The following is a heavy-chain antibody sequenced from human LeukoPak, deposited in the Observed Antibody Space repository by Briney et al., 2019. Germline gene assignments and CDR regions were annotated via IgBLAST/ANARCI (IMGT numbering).Heavy chain of an antibody. J-gene: IGHJ4*02. CDR2: ISYDGKNK. V-gene: IGHV3-30*04. CDR1: GFTFSNYA. D-gene: IGHD1-26*01. Sequence: PGGSLRLSCAASGFTFSNYAMHWVRQAPGKGLDWVTVISYDGKNKYYADSVKGRFTISRDNFKNTLYLQMNSLRPDDTAVYYCARSLVGAVYGSDYWGQGTLVTVSS. CDR3: ARSLVGAVYGSDY.